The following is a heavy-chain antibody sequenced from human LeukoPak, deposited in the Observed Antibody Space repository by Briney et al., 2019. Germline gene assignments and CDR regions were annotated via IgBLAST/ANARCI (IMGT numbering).Heavy chain of an antibody. Sequence: SETLSLTCTVSGGSISSYYWSWIRQPPGKGLEWIGYIYYSGSTNYNPSLKSRVTISVDTSKNQFSLKLSSVTAADTAVYYCASITIYYGMDVWGQGTTVTVSS. CDR3: ASITIYYGMDV. D-gene: IGHD3-3*01. CDR2: IYYSGST. V-gene: IGHV4-59*12. J-gene: IGHJ6*02. CDR1: GGSISSYY.